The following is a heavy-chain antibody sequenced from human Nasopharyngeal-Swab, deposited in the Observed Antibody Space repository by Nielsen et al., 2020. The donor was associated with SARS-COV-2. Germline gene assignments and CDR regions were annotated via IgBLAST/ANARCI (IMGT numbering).Heavy chain of an antibody. Sequence: WIRQPPGPGLEWIGRIYYSGSTYYNPSLKSRVTISVDTSKNQFSLKLSSVTAADTAVYYCARARRNFVVVSAFDYWGQGTLVTVSS. CDR2: IYYSGST. J-gene: IGHJ4*02. V-gene: IGHV4-39*07. CDR3: ARARRNFVVVSAFDY. D-gene: IGHD2-21*02.